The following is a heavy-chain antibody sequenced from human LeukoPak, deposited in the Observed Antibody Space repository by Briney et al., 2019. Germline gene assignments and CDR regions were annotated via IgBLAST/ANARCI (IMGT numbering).Heavy chain of an antibody. CDR2: ISSSGSII. J-gene: IGHJ1*01. Sequence: KTGGSLRLSCAASGFTFSSYEMNWVRQAPGKGLEWVSYISSSGSIIYYADSVKGRFTISRDNAKNSLYLQMNSLRAEDTAVYYCATDEGYYDSSGYYYVANYFHHWGQGTLVTVSS. V-gene: IGHV3-48*03. CDR3: ATDEGYYDSSGYYYVANYFHH. CDR1: GFTFSSYE. D-gene: IGHD3-22*01.